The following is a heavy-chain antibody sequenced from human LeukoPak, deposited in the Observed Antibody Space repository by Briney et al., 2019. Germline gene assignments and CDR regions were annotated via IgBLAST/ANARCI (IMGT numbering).Heavy chain of an antibody. V-gene: IGHV4-59*12. D-gene: IGHD6-19*01. CDR2: TYYSGST. J-gene: IGHJ5*02. CDR3: AREKRPTDNSRIAVARNWFDP. Sequence: SETLSLTCTVSGGSISSYYWSWIRQPPGKGLEWIGYTYYSGSTNYNPSLKSRVTISVDTSKNQFSLKLSSVTAADTAVYYCAREKRPTDNSRIAVARNWFDPWGQGTLVTVSS. CDR1: GGSISSYY.